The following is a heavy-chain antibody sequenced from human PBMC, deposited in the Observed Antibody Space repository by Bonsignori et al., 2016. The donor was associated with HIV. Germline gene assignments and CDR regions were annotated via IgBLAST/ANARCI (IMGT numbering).Heavy chain of an antibody. CDR2: IYSGGSST. J-gene: IGHJ4*02. D-gene: IGHD5-24*01. CDR3: AKGPQLFAFDY. V-gene: IGHV3-23*03. Sequence: GGSLRLSCAASGFTFSTYAMSWVRQAPGKGLEWVSVIYSGGSSTYYADSVKGRFTISRDNSKNTLYLQMNSLRVEDTAVYYCAKGPQLFAFDYWGQGTLVTVSS. CDR1: GFTFSTYA.